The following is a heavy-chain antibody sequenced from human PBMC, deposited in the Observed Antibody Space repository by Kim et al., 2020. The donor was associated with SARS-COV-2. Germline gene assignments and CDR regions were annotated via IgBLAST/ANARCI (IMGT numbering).Heavy chain of an antibody. J-gene: IGHJ4*02. CDR1: GGTFSSYA. D-gene: IGHD3-10*01. V-gene: IGHV1-69*13. Sequence: SVKVSCTASGGTFSSYAISWVRQAPGQGLEWMGGIIPIIGTANYAQKFQGRVTITADASTSTAYMELSSLRSEDTAVYYCAREEESGGLLLDYWGQGTLVTVPS. CDR2: IIPIIGTA. CDR3: AREEESGGLLLDY.